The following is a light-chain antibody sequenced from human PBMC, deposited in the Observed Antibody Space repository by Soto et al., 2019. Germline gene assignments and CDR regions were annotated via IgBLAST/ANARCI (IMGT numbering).Light chain of an antibody. CDR3: QQYNSYSGT. J-gene: IGKJ1*01. Sequence: DIQMTQSPSTLSASVGDRVTITCRASQSISDWLAWYQQKPGKAPKLQIYKASSLESGVPSRFSGSGSGTEFTLTISSLQPDDFATYYCQQYNSYSGTFGQGTKVEIK. CDR2: KAS. V-gene: IGKV1-5*03. CDR1: QSISDW.